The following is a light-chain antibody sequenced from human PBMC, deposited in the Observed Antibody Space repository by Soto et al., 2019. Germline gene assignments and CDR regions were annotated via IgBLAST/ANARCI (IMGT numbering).Light chain of an antibody. CDR1: QRVASD. CDR3: QQYLNSPRT. J-gene: IGKJ1*01. CDR2: DAS. Sequence: VLTQSPGTLSLSPGEGATLSCRASQRVASDLAWYLQKPGQPPRHRIYDASIRATDIPDRISGSGSERDFTLTISRLEPEDAAVYYCQQYLNSPRTFGQGTKLEIK. V-gene: IGKV3-20*01.